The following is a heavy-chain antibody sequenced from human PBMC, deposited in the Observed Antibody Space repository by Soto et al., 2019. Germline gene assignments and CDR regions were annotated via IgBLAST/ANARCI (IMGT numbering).Heavy chain of an antibody. CDR3: ARVSLWDSSFDY. CDR2: IYYSGST. V-gene: IGHV4-59*01. CDR1: GGSISSYY. Sequence: SETLSLTCTVSGGSISSYYWSWIRQPPGKGLEWIGYIYYSGSTNYNPSLKSRVTISVDTSKNQFSLKLSSVTAADTAVYYCARVSLWDSSFDYWGQGTLVTVSS. J-gene: IGHJ4*02. D-gene: IGHD6-6*01.